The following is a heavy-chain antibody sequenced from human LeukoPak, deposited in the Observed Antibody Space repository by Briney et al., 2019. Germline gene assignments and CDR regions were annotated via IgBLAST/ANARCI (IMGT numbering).Heavy chain of an antibody. V-gene: IGHV3-23*01. D-gene: IGHD6-19*01. J-gene: IGHJ4*02. Sequence: QSGGSLRLSCAASGFTFSSYAMSWVRQAPGKGLEWVSHIHYSPGYTYYADPVKGRFTISRDNSKNTLYLQMNSLRAEDTAVYYCAKGYSGAWYDFDCWGQGTLVTVSS. CDR2: IHYSPGYT. CDR3: AKGYSGAWYDFDC. CDR1: GFTFSSYA.